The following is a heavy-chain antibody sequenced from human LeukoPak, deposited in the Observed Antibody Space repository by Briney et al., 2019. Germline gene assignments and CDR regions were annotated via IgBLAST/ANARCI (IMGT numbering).Heavy chain of an antibody. CDR3: ARDSSSSWSSFDP. V-gene: IGHV1-2*02. Sequence: ASVKVSCKASGYTFTGYYMHWVRQAPGHGLEWMGWINPNSGGTNYAQKFQGRVTMTRDTSISTAYMELSRLRSDDTAVYYCARDSSSSWSSFDPWGQGTLVTVSS. J-gene: IGHJ5*02. CDR1: GYTFTGYY. CDR2: INPNSGGT. D-gene: IGHD6-13*01.